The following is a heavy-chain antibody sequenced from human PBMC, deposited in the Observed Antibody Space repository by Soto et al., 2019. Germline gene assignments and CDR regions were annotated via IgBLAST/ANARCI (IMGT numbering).Heavy chain of an antibody. D-gene: IGHD1-26*01. CDR2: IVVGSGNT. J-gene: IGHJ1*01. V-gene: IGHV1-58*01. Sequence: SVKVSCKASGFTFTSSAVQWVRQARGQRPEWIGWIVVGSGNTNYAQKFQERVTITRDMSTSTAYMELSSLRSEDTAVYYCAAIEGATSLAEYFQHWGQGTLVTVSS. CDR1: GFTFTSSA. CDR3: AAIEGATSLAEYFQH.